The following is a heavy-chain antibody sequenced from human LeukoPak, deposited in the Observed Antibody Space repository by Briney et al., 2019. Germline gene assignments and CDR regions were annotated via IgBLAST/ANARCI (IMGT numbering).Heavy chain of an antibody. CDR1: GFTFSSYA. CDR3: AKEVAAGRKGIDY. J-gene: IGHJ4*02. D-gene: IGHD6-6*01. CDR2: ITGSGGGT. Sequence: GGSLRLSCAASGFTFSSYAMSWVRQAPGKGPEWVSGITGSGGGTYYADSVKGRFTISRDSSSSTLFLQMKGLRAEDTATYYCAKEVAAGRKGIDYSGQGILVTVSS. V-gene: IGHV3-23*01.